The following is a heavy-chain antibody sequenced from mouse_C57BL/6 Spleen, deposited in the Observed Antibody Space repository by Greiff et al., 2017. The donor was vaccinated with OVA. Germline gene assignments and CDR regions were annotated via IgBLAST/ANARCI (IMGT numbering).Heavy chain of an antibody. Sequence: VHLVESGPGLVAPSPSLSIPCTVSGFSLTSYGVHWVRQPPGKGLEWLVVIWSDGSTTYNSALKSRLSISKDNSKSQVFLKMNSLQTDDTAMYYCARHGGGSSPWFAYWGQGTLVTVSA. CDR1: GFSLTSYG. CDR3: ARHGGGSSPWFAY. J-gene: IGHJ3*01. CDR2: IWSDGST. V-gene: IGHV2-6-1*01. D-gene: IGHD1-1*01.